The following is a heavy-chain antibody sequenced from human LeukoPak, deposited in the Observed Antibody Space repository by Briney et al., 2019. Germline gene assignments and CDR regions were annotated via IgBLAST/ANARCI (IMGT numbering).Heavy chain of an antibody. D-gene: IGHD6-25*01. Sequence: SETLSLTCTVSGGSISSYYWSWIRQPPGKGLEWIGYIYYSGSTNYNPSLKSRVTISVDTSKNQFSLKLSSVTAADTAVYYCARDPLRLRAGYGMDVWGQGTTVTVSS. J-gene: IGHJ6*02. CDR2: IYYSGST. CDR1: GGSISSYY. CDR3: ARDPLRLRAGYGMDV. V-gene: IGHV4-59*12.